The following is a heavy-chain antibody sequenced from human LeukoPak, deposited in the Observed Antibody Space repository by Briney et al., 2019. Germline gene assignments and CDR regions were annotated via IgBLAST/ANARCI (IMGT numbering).Heavy chain of an antibody. V-gene: IGHV4-59*08. D-gene: IGHD4-17*01. CDR2: TYYSNT. Sequence: SETLSFTSSVYSCSICSNYWGRHPPPPGKGLKSSGCTYYSNTNYTQYLKSRVTISVDTSKNQFSLKLSSVTAADTAVYYCARLKYGDYGLYYLDYWGQGTLVTVSS. CDR1: SCSICSNY. J-gene: IGHJ4*02. CDR3: ARLKYGDYGLYYLDY.